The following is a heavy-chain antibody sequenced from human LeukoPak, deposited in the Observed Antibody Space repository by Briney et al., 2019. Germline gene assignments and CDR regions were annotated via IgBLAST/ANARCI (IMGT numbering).Heavy chain of an antibody. Sequence: GGSLRLSCAASGFTFSSYGMHWVRQAPGQGLEWMGRINPNSGGTNYAQNFQGRVTMTRDTSISTAYMELTRLRSDDTAVYYCAREKYDGKSWDSWGQGTLVTVSS. CDR1: GFTFSSYG. CDR2: INPNSGGT. J-gene: IGHJ4*02. D-gene: IGHD4-23*01. CDR3: AREKYDGKSWDS. V-gene: IGHV1-2*06.